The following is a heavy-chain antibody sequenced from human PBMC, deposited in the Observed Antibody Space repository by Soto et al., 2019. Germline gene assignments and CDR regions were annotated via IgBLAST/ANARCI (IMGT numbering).Heavy chain of an antibody. Sequence: PGGSLRLSCSASGFTFSSYAMHWVRQTPGKGLEWVALISFDGGIRYYADSVKGRFTISRDNSEDTVYLQMNSLRAEDTAVYFCVRHDWRVETLFDYWGQGTLVTVSS. CDR1: GFTFSSYA. CDR3: VRHDWRVETLFDY. J-gene: IGHJ4*02. D-gene: IGHD3-9*01. CDR2: ISFDGGIR. V-gene: IGHV3-30-3*01.